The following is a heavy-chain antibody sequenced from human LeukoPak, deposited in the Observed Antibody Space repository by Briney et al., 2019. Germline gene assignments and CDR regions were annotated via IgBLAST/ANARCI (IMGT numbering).Heavy chain of an antibody. CDR2: IMRTAADVT. J-gene: IGHJ5*02. D-gene: IGHD7-27*01. CDR1: GFTFSSYT. CDR3: TRDRLGWFDA. V-gene: IGHV3-21*05. Sequence: AGGSLRLSCAASGFTFSSYTMNWVRQAPGKGLEWISYIMRTAADVTHYADSVKGRFTISRDNAKNTLYLQMNDLGAEDTAMYYCTRDRLGWFDAWGQGTQVTVSS.